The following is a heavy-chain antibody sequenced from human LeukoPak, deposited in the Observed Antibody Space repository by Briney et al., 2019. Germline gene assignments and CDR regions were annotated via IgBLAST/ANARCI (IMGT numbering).Heavy chain of an antibody. V-gene: IGHV1-24*01. D-gene: IGHD3-3*01. CDR1: GYTLTELS. CDR3: ATGRGYDLWSDLDY. J-gene: IGHJ4*02. Sequence: ASVKVSCKVSGYTLTELSMHWVRQAPGKGLEWMGGFDPEDGETIYAQKFRGRVTMTEDTSTDTAYMELSSLRSEDTAVYYCATGRGYDLWSDLDYWGQGTLVTVSS. CDR2: FDPEDGET.